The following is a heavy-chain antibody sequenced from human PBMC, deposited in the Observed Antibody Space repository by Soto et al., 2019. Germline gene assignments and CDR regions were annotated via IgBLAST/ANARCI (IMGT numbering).Heavy chain of an antibody. CDR2: IYYSGSI. CDR3: ARHLYGSGERFDP. J-gene: IGHJ5*02. Sequence: PSETLSLTFTVSGGPISSYYWSWVRQPPGKGLEWIGYIYYSGSINYNPSLKSRVTISVDTSKNQFSLKLSSVTAADTAVYYCARHLYGSGERFDPWGQGTLVTDS. V-gene: IGHV4-59*08. CDR1: GGPISSYY. D-gene: IGHD3-10*01.